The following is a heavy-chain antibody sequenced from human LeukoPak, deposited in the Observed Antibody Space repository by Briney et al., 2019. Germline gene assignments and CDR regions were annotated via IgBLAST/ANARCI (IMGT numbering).Heavy chain of an antibody. CDR2: MNGAGSRT. J-gene: IGHJ6*03. CDR3: ARLYCSSTNCHTLYYYYMDV. V-gene: IGHV3-23*01. CDR1: GFTFSIYA. D-gene: IGHD2-2*02. Sequence: GGSLRLSCAASGFTFSIYAMTWVRQAPGKGLEWVSAMNGAGSRTYYADSVKGRFTISRDNSKNTLYLQMNSLRVEDTAVYYCARLYCSSTNCHTLYYYYMDVWGKGTTVTVSS.